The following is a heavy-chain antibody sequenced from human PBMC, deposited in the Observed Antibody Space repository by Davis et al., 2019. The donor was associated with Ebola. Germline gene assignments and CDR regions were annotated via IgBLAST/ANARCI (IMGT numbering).Heavy chain of an antibody. CDR1: GYTFTSYG. CDR2: ISAYNGNT. V-gene: IGHV1-18*01. Sequence: AASVKLSCKASGYTFTSYGISWVRQATGQGLEWMGWISAYNGNTNYAQKLQGRVTMTTDTSTSTAYMELRSLRSDDTAGYHCARALYCSSTSCYASYYYYGMDVWGQGTTVTVSS. J-gene: IGHJ6*02. CDR3: ARALYCSSTSCYASYYYYGMDV. D-gene: IGHD2-2*01.